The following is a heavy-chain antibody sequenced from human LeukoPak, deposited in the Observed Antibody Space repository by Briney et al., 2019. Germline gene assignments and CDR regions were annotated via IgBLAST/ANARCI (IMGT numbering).Heavy chain of an antibody. Sequence: SQTLSLTCAVSSGAISSHYWSWVRQPPGKGLEWIGDIYYSGSTDYNPALKSRVTISVATSNNQLSLKLSSVTAADTPVYYCASGPHYHDISGYSPYYYYYMDVWSKGTTVTVSS. CDR1: SGAISSHY. J-gene: IGHJ6*03. D-gene: IGHD3-22*01. V-gene: IGHV4-59*11. CDR2: IYYSGST. CDR3: ASGPHYHDISGYSPYYYYYMDV.